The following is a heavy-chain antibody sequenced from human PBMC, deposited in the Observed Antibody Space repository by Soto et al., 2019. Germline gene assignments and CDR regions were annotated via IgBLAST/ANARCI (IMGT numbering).Heavy chain of an antibody. CDR1: GYTFTSYA. D-gene: IGHD4-17*01. V-gene: IGHV1-3*01. Sequence: ASVKVSCKASGYTFTSYAMHWVRQAPGQRLEWMGWINAGNGNTGYAQKFQGRVTMTRNTSISTAYMELSSLRSEDTAVYYCARTLYGDNVDYRGQGTLVTVSS. CDR2: INAGNGNT. CDR3: ARTLYGDNVDY. J-gene: IGHJ4*02.